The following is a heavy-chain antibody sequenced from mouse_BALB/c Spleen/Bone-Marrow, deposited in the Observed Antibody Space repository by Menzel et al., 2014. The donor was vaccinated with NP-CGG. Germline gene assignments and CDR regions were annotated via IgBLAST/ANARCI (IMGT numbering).Heavy chain of an antibody. Sequence: EVMLVESGGGLVQPKGSLKLSCAASGFTFNIYAMNWVRQAPRKGLEWVARISSKSTNYTTCYADSVKDRYTTSSDDSQSMLYLQMNSLKTEDTAIYYCVRQDYDYPMDYWGQGTSVTVSS. D-gene: IGHD2-4*01. CDR1: GFTFNIYA. V-gene: IGHV10-1*01. CDR2: ISSKSTNYTT. J-gene: IGHJ4*01. CDR3: VRQDYDYPMDY.